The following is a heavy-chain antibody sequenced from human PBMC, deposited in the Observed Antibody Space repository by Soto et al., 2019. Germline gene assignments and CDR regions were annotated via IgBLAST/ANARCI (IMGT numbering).Heavy chain of an antibody. Sequence: SETLSLTCTVSGGSISSSSYYWVWIRQPPGKGLEWIGSIYYSGSTYYNPSLKSRVTISVDTSKNQFSLKLSSVTAADTAVYYCARRGSRAYYYYYGMDVWGQGTTVTVSS. V-gene: IGHV4-39*01. D-gene: IGHD3-16*01. CDR1: GGSISSSSYY. CDR2: IYYSGST. CDR3: ARRGSRAYYYYYGMDV. J-gene: IGHJ6*02.